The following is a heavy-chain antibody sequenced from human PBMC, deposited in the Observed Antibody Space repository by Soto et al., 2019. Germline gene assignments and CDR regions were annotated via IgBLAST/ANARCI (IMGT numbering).Heavy chain of an antibody. CDR3: ASRPTQNMTTVTTYWFDP. D-gene: IGHD4-17*01. V-gene: IGHV4-34*01. CDR1: GGSFSGYY. J-gene: IGHJ5*02. CDR2: INHSGST. Sequence: SETLSLTCAVYGGSFSGYYWSWIRQPPGKGLEWIGEINHSGSTNYNPSLKSRVTISVDTSKNQFSLKLSSVTAADTAVYYCASRPTQNMTTVTTYWFDPWGQGTLVTVSS.